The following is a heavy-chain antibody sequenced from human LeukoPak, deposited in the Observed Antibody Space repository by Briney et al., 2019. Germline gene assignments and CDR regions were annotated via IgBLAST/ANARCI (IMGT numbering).Heavy chain of an antibody. CDR1: GFTFSNAW. CDR3: TTDHEVGATNY. Sequence: GGXLRLPCAACGFTFSNAWMSWVRQAPGKGLEWVGRIKSKTDGGTTEYAAPVKGRFTIERDDTKNTLYLQMNSLKTEDTAVYYCTTDHEVGATNYWGQGTLVTVSS. J-gene: IGHJ4*02. CDR2: IKSKTDGGTT. V-gene: IGHV3-15*01. D-gene: IGHD1-26*01.